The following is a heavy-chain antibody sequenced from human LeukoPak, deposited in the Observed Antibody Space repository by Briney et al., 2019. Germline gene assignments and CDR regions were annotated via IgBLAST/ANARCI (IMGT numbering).Heavy chain of an antibody. CDR3: AKVSPYDSSGYYWVLDYDDGAFDI. CDR1: GFTFSSYA. J-gene: IGHJ3*02. CDR2: ISGSGGST. Sequence: PGGSLRLSCAASGFTFSSYAMSWVRQAPGKGLEWVSAISGSGGSTYYADSVKGRFTISRDNSKNTLYLQMNSLRAEDTAVYYCAKVSPYDSSGYYWVLDYDDGAFDIWGQGTMVTVSS. D-gene: IGHD3-22*01. V-gene: IGHV3-23*01.